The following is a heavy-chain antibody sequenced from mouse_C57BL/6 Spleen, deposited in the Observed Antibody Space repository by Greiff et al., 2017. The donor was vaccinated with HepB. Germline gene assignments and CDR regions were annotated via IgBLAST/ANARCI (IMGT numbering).Heavy chain of an antibody. V-gene: IGHV1-26*01. D-gene: IGHD3-2*02. CDR1: GYTFTDYY. Sequence: EVQLQQSGPELVKPGASVKISCKASGYTFTDYYMNWVKQSPGKSLEWIGDINPNNGGTSYNQKFKGKATLTVDKSSSTAYMELRSRTSEDAAVYYCASLGSSGYGYWGQGTTLTVAS. J-gene: IGHJ2*01. CDR2: INPNNGGT. CDR3: ASLGSSGYGY.